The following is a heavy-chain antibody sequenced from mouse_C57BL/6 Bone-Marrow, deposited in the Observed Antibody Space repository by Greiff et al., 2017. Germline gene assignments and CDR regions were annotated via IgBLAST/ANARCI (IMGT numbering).Heavy chain of an antibody. D-gene: IGHD2-5*01. Sequence: EVKLVESGGGLVKPGGSLKLSCAASGFTFSSYAMSWVRQTPEKRLEWVATISDGGSYTYYPDNVKGRFTISRDNAKNNLYLQMSHLKSEDTAMYYCARVNYSNYDWYFDVWGTGTTVTVSS. CDR2: ISDGGSYT. CDR3: ARVNYSNYDWYFDV. V-gene: IGHV5-4*03. J-gene: IGHJ1*03. CDR1: GFTFSSYA.